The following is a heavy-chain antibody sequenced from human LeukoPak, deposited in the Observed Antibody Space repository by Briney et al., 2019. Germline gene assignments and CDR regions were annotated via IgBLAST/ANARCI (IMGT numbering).Heavy chain of an antibody. D-gene: IGHD1-26*01. Sequence: SETLSLTCTVSGVSISSYYWSWIRQPPGKGLEWIGYIYYSGSTNYNPSLKSRVTISVDTSKNQFSLKLSSVTAADTAVYYCARDTSRVGATGFDYWGQGTLVTVSS. J-gene: IGHJ4*02. CDR2: IYYSGST. V-gene: IGHV4-59*01. CDR3: ARDTSRVGATGFDY. CDR1: GVSISSYY.